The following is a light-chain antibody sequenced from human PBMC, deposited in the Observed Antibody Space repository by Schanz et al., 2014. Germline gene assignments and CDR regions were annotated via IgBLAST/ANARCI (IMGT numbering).Light chain of an antibody. Sequence: EIVLTQSPGTLSLSPGEGATLSCRASESVSSSYLAWYQQKAGQAPRLFIFGSFERATGTPNRFSGSGSGTDFTLTISRLEPEDFAVYYCQQYGSSPWTFGQGTKVEIK. CDR2: GSF. V-gene: IGKV3-20*01. J-gene: IGKJ1*01. CDR3: QQYGSSPWT. CDR1: ESVSSSY.